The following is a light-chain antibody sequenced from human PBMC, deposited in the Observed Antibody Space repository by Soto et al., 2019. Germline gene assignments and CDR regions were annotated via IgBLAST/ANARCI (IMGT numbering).Light chain of an antibody. CDR1: QSASRSY. V-gene: IGKV3-20*01. CDR2: GAS. J-gene: IGKJ2*01. CDR3: QQYGSSTYT. Sequence: EIVLTQSPGTLSLSPGERATLSCRASQSASRSYLAWYQLKPGQAPRLLIYGASSRATGIPGRFSGSGSGTDFTLTISRLVPEDFAMYYCQQYGSSTYTFGQGTKVDIK.